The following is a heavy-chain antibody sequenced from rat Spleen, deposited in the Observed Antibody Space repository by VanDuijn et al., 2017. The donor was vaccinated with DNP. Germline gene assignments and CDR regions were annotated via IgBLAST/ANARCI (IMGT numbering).Heavy chain of an antibody. CDR2: INTDGGDT. J-gene: IGHJ2*01. V-gene: IGHV5-58*01. CDR3: ARHVLPLRVWDY. Sequence: EVQLVETGGGLVQPGRSLRLSCVASGFTFSTYWMFWIRQAPGKGLEWVATINTDGGDTYYADSVKGRFTISRDNAKSTLFLQMNSLRSEDVATYYCARHVLPLRVWDYWGQGVMVTVSS. D-gene: IGHD4-1*01. CDR1: GFTFSTYW.